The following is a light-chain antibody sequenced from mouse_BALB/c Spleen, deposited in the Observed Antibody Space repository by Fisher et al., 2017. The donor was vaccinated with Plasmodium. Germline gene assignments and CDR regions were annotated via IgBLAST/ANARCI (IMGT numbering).Light chain of an antibody. V-gene: IGKV5-43*01. Sequence: DIVMTQTPVTLSVTPGDSVSLSCRASQTVNNNLHWYQQKSHESPRLLINYTSQSISGIPSRFSGSGSGTDFTLSINRVETEDFGMYSCQQSNSWPLTFGAGTKLELK. CDR1: QTVNNN. CDR3: QQSNSWPLT. CDR2: YTS. J-gene: IGKJ5*01.